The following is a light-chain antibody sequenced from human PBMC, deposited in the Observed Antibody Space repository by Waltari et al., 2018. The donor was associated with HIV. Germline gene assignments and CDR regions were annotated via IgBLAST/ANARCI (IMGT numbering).Light chain of an antibody. CDR2: LGS. J-gene: IGKJ5*01. CDR3: IRTLQTSGIT. V-gene: IGKV2-28*01. CDR1: QSLLHSNGYNY. Sequence: DILMTQSPLSLSVTPGEPASLPCNSSQSLLHSNGYNYLDWYLQKPGQSPQLLIYLGSKRASGVPDRFTCGGSGTTFTQRSSSVEAEEVGIYFCIRTLQTSGITFGQGPRLATK.